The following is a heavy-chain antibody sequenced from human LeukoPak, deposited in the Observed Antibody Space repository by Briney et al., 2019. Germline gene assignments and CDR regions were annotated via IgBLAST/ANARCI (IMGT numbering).Heavy chain of an antibody. Sequence: ASVKVSCKTSRYSFSRYYIHWVRQAPGQGLEWVGIISTSAATTRYGQKFKGRVTATRDTSTSTVYMEMSSLKSEDTAVYYCARGLESSGWYGMDVWGQGTTIIVSS. CDR1: RYSFSRYY. V-gene: IGHV1-46*01. D-gene: IGHD6-19*01. J-gene: IGHJ6*02. CDR3: ARGLESSGWYGMDV. CDR2: ISTSAATT.